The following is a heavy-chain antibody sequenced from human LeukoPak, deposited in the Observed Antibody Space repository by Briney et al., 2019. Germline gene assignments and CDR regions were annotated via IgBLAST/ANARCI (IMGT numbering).Heavy chain of an antibody. CDR2: IRYDGSNK. Sequence: GGSLRLSCAASGFTFSSYGMHWVRQAPGKGLEWVAVIRYDGSNKYYGDSVKGRFTISRDNSKKTLYLQMNSLRVEDTAVYYCARGDGYNDAEYLQHWGQGTLVTVS. D-gene: IGHD5-24*01. J-gene: IGHJ1*01. CDR1: GFTFSSYG. CDR3: ARGDGYNDAEYLQH. V-gene: IGHV3-33*01.